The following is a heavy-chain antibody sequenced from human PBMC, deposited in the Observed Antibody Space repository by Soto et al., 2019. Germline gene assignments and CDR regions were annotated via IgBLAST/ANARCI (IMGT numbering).Heavy chain of an antibody. Sequence: XXTLSLTFTVSGASIRSSAYWGWIRQPPGKGLEWIGSIYSIGNTYYNPSLKSGVTISADTSKNQFSLNLISVTAADTAVYYCRRSSRYSTDVWGQGITVTVSS. D-gene: IGHD6-19*01. CDR1: GASIRSSAY. CDR2: IYSIGNT. CDR3: RRSSRYSTDV. J-gene: IGHJ6*02. V-gene: IGHV4-39*01.